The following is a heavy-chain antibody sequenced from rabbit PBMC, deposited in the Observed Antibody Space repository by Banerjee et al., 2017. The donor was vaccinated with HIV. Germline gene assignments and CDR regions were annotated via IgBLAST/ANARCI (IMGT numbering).Heavy chain of an antibody. CDR3: VREGL. CDR1: GFDFSSYG. J-gene: IGHJ4*01. CDR2: IDPIFGST. V-gene: IGHV1S7*01. Sequence: QLVESGGGLVTLGGSLKLSCKASGFDFSSYGVSWVRQAPGKGLEWIGYIDPIFGSTYYATWVDGRFTISSHNAQNTLYLQLNSLTAADTATYFCVREGLWGPGTLVTVS.